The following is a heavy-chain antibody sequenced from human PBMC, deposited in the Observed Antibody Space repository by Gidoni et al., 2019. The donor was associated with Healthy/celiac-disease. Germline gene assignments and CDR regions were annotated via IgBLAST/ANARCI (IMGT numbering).Heavy chain of an antibody. D-gene: IGHD3-9*01. Sequence: QVQLVESGGGVVQPGRSLRLSCAASGFTFSSYAMHWVRQAPGKGLEWVAVISYDGSNKYYADSVKGRFTISRDNSKNTLYLQMNSLRAEDTAVYYCARGELTGYYNVDYWGQGTLVTVSS. J-gene: IGHJ4*02. CDR3: ARGELTGYYNVDY. V-gene: IGHV3-30-3*01. CDR1: GFTFSSYA. CDR2: ISYDGSNK.